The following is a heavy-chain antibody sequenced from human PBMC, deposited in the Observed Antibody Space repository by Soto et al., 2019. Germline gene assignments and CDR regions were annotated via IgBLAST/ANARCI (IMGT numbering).Heavy chain of an antibody. CDR3: ANGLSVIQLWLMDAY. V-gene: IGHV3-30*18. Sequence: QVQLVESGGGVVQPGRSLRLSCAASGFTFSSSGMHWVRQAPGKGLEWVAVISYDGSNKYYTDSVKGRFTISRDNSKSTLYLQMSSLRAEDMAVYYCANGLSVIQLWLMDAYWGQGTLVTVSS. D-gene: IGHD5-18*01. CDR1: GFTFSSSG. CDR2: ISYDGSNK. J-gene: IGHJ4*02.